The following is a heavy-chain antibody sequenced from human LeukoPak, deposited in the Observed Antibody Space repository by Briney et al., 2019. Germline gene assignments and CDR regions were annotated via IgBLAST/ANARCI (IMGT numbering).Heavy chain of an antibody. D-gene: IGHD3-16*01. CDR2: IWYDGSNK. Sequence: GGSLRLSCAASGFTFSSYGMHWVRQAPGKGLEWVAVIWYDGSNKYYADSVKGRFAISRDNSKNTLYLQMNMLRAEDTAVYYCARDYDFWGNNWFDPWGPATLVTVSS. CDR3: ARDYDFWGNNWFDP. J-gene: IGHJ5*02. V-gene: IGHV3-33*01. CDR1: GFTFSSYG.